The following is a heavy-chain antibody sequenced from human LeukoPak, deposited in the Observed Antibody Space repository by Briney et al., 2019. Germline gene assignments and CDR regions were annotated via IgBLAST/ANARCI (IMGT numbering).Heavy chain of an antibody. J-gene: IGHJ6*03. CDR3: ARFPGSAEYRHYYYMDV. V-gene: IGHV4-4*07. D-gene: IGHD2-15*01. Sequence: SETLSLTCTVSGDFFSTYYWSWIRQPAGKGLEWIGHIYSSGSTNYNPSLKSRVTVSVDTSKNQFSLKLSSVTAADTAVYYCARFPGSAEYRHYYYMDVWGKGTTVTVSS. CDR2: IYSSGST. CDR1: GDFFSTYY.